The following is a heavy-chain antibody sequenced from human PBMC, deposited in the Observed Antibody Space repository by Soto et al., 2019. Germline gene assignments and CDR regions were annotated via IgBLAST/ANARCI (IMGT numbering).Heavy chain of an antibody. CDR3: ARGPLGVVIVFGFTHFDY. J-gene: IGHJ4*02. Sequence: GESLKISCKGSGYSFTSYWIGWVRQMPGKGLEWMGIIYAGDSYTRYRPSFQGQVTISADKSISTAYLQWSSLKASDTAMYYCARGPLGVVIVFGFTHFDYWGQGTLVTVSS. CDR1: GYSFTSYW. V-gene: IGHV5-51*01. D-gene: IGHD3-22*01. CDR2: IYAGDSYT.